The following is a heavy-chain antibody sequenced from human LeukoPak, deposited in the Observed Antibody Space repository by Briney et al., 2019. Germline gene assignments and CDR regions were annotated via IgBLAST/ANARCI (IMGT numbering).Heavy chain of an antibody. J-gene: IGHJ6*03. V-gene: IGHV3-23*01. CDR3: AKFYGDYAYCYYMDV. D-gene: IGHD4-17*01. Sequence: GGSLRLSCAASGFTFSSYAMSWVRQAQGKGLEWVSDISGSGGSTYYADSVKGRFTISRDNSKNTLYLQMNSLRAEGTAVYYCAKFYGDYAYCYYMDVWPKGTTVTVSS. CDR2: ISGSGGST. CDR1: GFTFSSYA.